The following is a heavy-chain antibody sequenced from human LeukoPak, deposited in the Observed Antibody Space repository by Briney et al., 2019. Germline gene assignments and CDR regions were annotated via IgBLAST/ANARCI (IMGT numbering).Heavy chain of an antibody. V-gene: IGHV3-33*06. CDR1: GFTFSSYG. J-gene: IGHJ4*02. D-gene: IGHD6-6*01. Sequence: GGSLRLSCAASGFTFSSYGMHWVRQAPGKGLEWVAVIWYDGSNKYYADSVKGRFTISRDNSKNTLYLQMNSLRAEDTAVYYCAKVRELVPFFDYWGQGTLVTVSS. CDR2: IWYDGSNK. CDR3: AKVRELVPFFDY.